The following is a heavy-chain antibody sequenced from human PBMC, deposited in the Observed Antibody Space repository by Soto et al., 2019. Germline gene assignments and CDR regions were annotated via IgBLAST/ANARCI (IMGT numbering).Heavy chain of an antibody. D-gene: IGHD6-13*01. CDR3: ARSRREAVAGYTIVH. Sequence: PSETLSLTCTVSGGSISSNYWTWIRQPPGKGLEWIGYVYNSGSTNYNPSLKSRVTISEDTSKSQFSLKVNSMTAADTAVYYCARSRREAVAGYTIVHWGQGILVTVSS. CDR2: VYNSGST. J-gene: IGHJ5*02. V-gene: IGHV4-59*01. CDR1: GGSISSNY.